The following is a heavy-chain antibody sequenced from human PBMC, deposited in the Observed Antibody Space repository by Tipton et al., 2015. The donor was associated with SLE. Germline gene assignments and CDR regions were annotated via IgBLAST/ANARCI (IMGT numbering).Heavy chain of an antibody. CDR1: GGSISSSSYY. Sequence: TLSLTCTVSGGSISSSSYYWSWIRQPPGKGLEWIGYIYYSGSTYYNPSLKSRVTISVDTSKNQFSLKLSSVTAADTAVYYCATSGGFEAHSSQWQSFYYFDYWGQGTLVTVSS. D-gene: IGHD6-19*01. J-gene: IGHJ4*02. CDR3: ATSGGFEAHSSQWQSFYYFDY. CDR2: IYYSGST. V-gene: IGHV4-31*03.